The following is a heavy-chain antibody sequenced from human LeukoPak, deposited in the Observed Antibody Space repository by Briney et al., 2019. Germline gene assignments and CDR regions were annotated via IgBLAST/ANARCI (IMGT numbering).Heavy chain of an antibody. CDR1: GFTFSSYS. Sequence: GGSLRLSCAASGFTFSSYSMNWVRQAPGKGLEWVSYISSRSSTIYYADSVKGRFTISRDNAKNSLYLQMNSLRAEDTAVYYCAREGGYYDSSGYYCRSFDYWGQGTLVTVSS. J-gene: IGHJ4*02. CDR3: AREGGYYDSSGYYCRSFDY. V-gene: IGHV3-48*01. D-gene: IGHD3-22*01. CDR2: ISSRSSTI.